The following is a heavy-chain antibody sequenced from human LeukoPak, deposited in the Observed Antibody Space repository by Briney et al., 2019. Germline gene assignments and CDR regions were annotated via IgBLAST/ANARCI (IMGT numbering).Heavy chain of an antibody. D-gene: IGHD1-14*01. J-gene: IGHJ6*03. Sequence: GASVKVSCKASGGIFSNYAISWVRQAPGQGLEWMGGIIPIFGTANYAQKFQGRVTITTDESTSTAYMELSSLRSEDTAVYYCARGEPDYYYYYMDVWGKGTTVTVSS. V-gene: IGHV1-69*05. CDR1: GGIFSNYA. CDR3: ARGEPDYYYYYMDV. CDR2: IIPIFGTA.